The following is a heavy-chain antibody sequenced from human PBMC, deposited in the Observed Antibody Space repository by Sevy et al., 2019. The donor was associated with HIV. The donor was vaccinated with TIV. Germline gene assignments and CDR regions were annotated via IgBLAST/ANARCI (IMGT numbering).Heavy chain of an antibody. CDR1: GFTFSSFW. CDR2: IKQDGSEK. Sequence: GGSLRLSCAVSGFTFSSFWISWVRQAPGKGLEWVANIKQDGSEKYYVDSVKGRVTISRDNAKNSLYLQMNSLRAEETAVYYCAREGSSPNAFDIWGQGTMVTVSS. J-gene: IGHJ3*02. CDR3: AREGSSPNAFDI. D-gene: IGHD6-13*01. V-gene: IGHV3-7*01.